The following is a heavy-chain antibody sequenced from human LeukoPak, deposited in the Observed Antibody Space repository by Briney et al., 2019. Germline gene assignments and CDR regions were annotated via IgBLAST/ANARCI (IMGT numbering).Heavy chain of an antibody. V-gene: IGHV1-3*03. Sequence: ASVKVSCKASGYTFTGYYMHWVRQAPGQRLEWMGWINTANDDIKYSPEFQGRVTITTDTSASTAYMELSSLRSEDMAVYYCAREAGTGYSPFFSYWGQGTLVAVSS. CDR2: INTANDDI. CDR1: GYTFTGYY. D-gene: IGHD3-9*01. CDR3: AREAGTGYSPFFSY. J-gene: IGHJ4*02.